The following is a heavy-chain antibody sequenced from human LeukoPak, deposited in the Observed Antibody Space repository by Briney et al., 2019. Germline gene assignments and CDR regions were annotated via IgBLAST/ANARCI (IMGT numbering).Heavy chain of an antibody. CDR1: GRSFSGYC. V-gene: IGHV4-34*01. CDR3: ARGRGGSGAAAGTRWFDP. J-gene: IGHJ5*02. CDR2: INHSGST. Sequence: SSETLSLTCAVYGRSFSGYCWSWTRHPPGKGREWIGEINHSGSTNYNPSLKSRVTISVDTSKNQFSLKLSSVTAADTAVYYWARGRGGSGAAAGTRWFDPWGQGTLVTVSS. D-gene: IGHD6-13*01.